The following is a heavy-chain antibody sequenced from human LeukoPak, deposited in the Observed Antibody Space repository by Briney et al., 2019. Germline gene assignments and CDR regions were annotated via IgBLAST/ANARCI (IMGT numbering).Heavy chain of an antibody. CDR1: GFTFSSYS. D-gene: IGHD3-10*02. CDR2: ISSSSSYI. Sequence: PGGSLRLSCAASGFTFSSYSMNWVRRAPGKGLEWVSCISSSSSYIYYADSVKGRFTISRDNAKNSLYLQMNSLRAEDTAVYYCARDLVGGLGTISGSTSDYWGQGTLVTVSS. J-gene: IGHJ4*02. V-gene: IGHV3-21*01. CDR3: ARDLVGGLGTISGSTSDY.